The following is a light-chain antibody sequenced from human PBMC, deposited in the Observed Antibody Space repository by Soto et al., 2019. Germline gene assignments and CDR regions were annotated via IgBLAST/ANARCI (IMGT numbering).Light chain of an antibody. CDR3: QQRNNWPPYT. J-gene: IGKJ2*01. CDR2: DAS. CDR1: QSVGTY. V-gene: IGKV3-11*01. Sequence: EIVLTQSPATLSSSPGERVTFFCRASQSVGTYLGWYQQKPGQAPRLLIYDASNRAPGLHARFSGSGSGTLFTLSISSLEPEDFAVYYCQQRNNWPPYTFGQGTKLEIK.